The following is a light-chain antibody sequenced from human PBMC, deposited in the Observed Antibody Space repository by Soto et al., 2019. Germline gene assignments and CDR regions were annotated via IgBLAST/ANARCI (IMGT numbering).Light chain of an antibody. J-gene: IGKJ3*01. Sequence: AIQLTQSPSSLSASVGDRVTITCRASQGISSALAWYQQKPGKAPKLLIYDASSLESGVPSRFSGSGSGTDFTLTISSLQPEDFATYYCQQFNNYPPGTFGPGTKVDIK. CDR3: QQFNNYPPGT. V-gene: IGKV1D-13*01. CDR2: DAS. CDR1: QGISSA.